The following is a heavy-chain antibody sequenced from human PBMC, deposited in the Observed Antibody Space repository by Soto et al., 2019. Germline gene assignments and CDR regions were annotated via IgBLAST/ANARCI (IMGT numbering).Heavy chain of an antibody. J-gene: IGHJ4*02. Sequence: PSETLSLTCAVYGGSFSGYYWSWIRQPPGKGLEWIGEINHSGSTNYNPSLKSRVTISVDTSKNQFSLKLSSVTAADTAVYYCARGQPGYWGQGTLVTVSS. CDR2: INHSGST. CDR1: GGSFSGYY. V-gene: IGHV4-34*01. CDR3: ARGQPGY.